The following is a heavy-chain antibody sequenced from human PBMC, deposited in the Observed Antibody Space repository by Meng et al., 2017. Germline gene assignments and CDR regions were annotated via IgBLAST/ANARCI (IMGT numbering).Heavy chain of an antibody. CDR3: APRRWQRITMVRGVRDYYYYGMDV. D-gene: IGHD3-10*01. CDR1: GFSLSTSGVG. J-gene: IGHJ6*02. Sequence: SGPTLVKPTHTLTLTCTFSGFSLSTSGVGVGWIRQPPGKALEWLVLLYWNDDKRYSPSLKSRLTITKDTSKNQVVLTMTTMDPVDTATYYCAPRRWQRITMVRGVRDYYYYGMDVWGQGTTVTVSS. V-gene: IGHV2-5*01. CDR2: LYWNDDK.